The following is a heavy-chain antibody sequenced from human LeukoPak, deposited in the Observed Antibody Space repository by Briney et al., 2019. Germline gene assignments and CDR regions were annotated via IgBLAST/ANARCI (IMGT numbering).Heavy chain of an antibody. Sequence: PGGSLRLSCAASGFTFSSYDMHWVRQATGKGLEWVSAIGTAGDTYYPGSVKGRFTISRENAKNSLYLQMNSLRAGDTAVYYCARAGRQQLVYDYWGQGTLVTVSS. J-gene: IGHJ4*02. CDR2: IGTAGDT. CDR1: GFTFSSYD. CDR3: ARAGRQQLVYDY. V-gene: IGHV3-13*01. D-gene: IGHD6-13*01.